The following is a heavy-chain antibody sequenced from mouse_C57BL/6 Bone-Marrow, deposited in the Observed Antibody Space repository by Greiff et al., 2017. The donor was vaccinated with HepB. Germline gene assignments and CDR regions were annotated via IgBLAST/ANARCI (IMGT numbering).Heavy chain of an antibody. Sequence: VQLQQSGAELARPGASVKLSCKASGYTFTSYGISWVKQRTGQGLEWIGEIYPRSGNTYYNEKFKGKATLTADKSSSTAYMELRSLTSEDSAVYFCAPPNYYGSSPHWYFDFWGTGTTVTVSS. V-gene: IGHV1-81*01. CDR2: IYPRSGNT. J-gene: IGHJ1*03. D-gene: IGHD1-1*01. CDR3: APPNYYGSSPHWYFDF. CDR1: GYTFTSYG.